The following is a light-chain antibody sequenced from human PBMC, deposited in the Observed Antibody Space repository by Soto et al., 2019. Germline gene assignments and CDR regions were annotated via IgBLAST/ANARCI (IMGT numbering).Light chain of an antibody. CDR1: GSDLAIYNY. CDR2: QVT. CDR3: SSYTDSSNYV. Sequence: QSALTQPASVSGSPGQSITISCTGTGSDLAIYNYVSWYQQQPGKAPKLMIYQVTNRPSGVSNRFSGSRSGNTASLTISGLQAEDEADYYCSSYTDSSNYVFGTGTKLTVL. V-gene: IGLV2-14*01. J-gene: IGLJ1*01.